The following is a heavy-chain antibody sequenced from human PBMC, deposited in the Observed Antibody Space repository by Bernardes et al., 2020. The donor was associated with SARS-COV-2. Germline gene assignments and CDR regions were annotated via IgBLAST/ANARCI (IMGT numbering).Heavy chain of an antibody. V-gene: IGHV3-9*01. D-gene: IGHD2-15*01. CDR3: ARDVGCSGSSCYGNYYYGMDV. J-gene: IGHJ6*02. CDR2: ISWNSGSI. CDR1: GFTFDDYA. Sequence: GGSLRLSCAASGFTFDDYAMHWVRQAPGKGLEWVSGISWNSGSIGYADSVKGRFTISRDNAKNSLYLQMNSLRAEDTAVYYCARDVGCSGSSCYGNYYYGMDVWGQGTTVTVSS.